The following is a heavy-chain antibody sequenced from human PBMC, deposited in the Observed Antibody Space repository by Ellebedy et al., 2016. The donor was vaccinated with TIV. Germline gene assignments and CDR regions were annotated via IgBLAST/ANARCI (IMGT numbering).Heavy chain of an antibody. D-gene: IGHD6-13*01. CDR3: TKDLTTLAAAGTGIYYYTMDV. CDR2: IRSKDYGGQT. V-gene: IGHV3-49*04. CDR1: GFTFGDYA. J-gene: IGHJ6*02. Sequence: GESLKISCTASGFTFGDYAMSWVRQAPGEGLEWVSLIRSKDYGGQTEYAASDKGRFTISRDDSKSIAYLQMNSLKAEDTAVYYCTKDLTTLAAAGTGIYYYTMDVWGQGTTVTVSS.